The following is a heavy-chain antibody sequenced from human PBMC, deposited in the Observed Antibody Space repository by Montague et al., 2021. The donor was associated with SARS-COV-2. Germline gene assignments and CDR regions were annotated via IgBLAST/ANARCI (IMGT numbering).Heavy chain of an antibody. Sequence: SETLSLTCTVSGGSISNRNYYWGWVRQPPGKGLEWIGSMYYVGNPFYNPPLRSRVAISLDTSNSQLSLSLRSVATTDTAVFYCVRGRRGAGFAFSRGAFDFWGQGTTVTVSS. CDR3: VRGRRGAGFAFSRGAFDF. CDR2: MYYVGNP. J-gene: IGHJ3*01. D-gene: IGHD1-26*01. V-gene: IGHV4-39*01. CDR1: GGSISNRNYY.